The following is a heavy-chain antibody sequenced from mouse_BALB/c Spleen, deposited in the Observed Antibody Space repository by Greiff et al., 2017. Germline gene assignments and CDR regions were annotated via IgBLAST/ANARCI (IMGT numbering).Heavy chain of an antibody. CDR2: ISSGGST. Sequence: EVKLVESGGGLVKPGGSLKLSCAASGFTFSSYAMSWVRQTPEKRLEWVASISSGGSTYYPDSVKGRFTISRDNARNILYLQMSSLRSEDTAMYYCARGGDGSSLAWFAYWGQGTLVTVSA. CDR1: GFTFSSYA. CDR3: ARGGDGSSLAWFAY. V-gene: IGHV5-6-5*01. D-gene: IGHD1-1*01. J-gene: IGHJ3*01.